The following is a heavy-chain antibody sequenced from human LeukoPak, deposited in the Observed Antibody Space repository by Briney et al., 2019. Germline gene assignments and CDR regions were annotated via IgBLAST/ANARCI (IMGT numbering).Heavy chain of an antibody. Sequence: SVKVSCKASGGTFSSYAISWVRQAPGQGLEWMGRIIPILGIANYAQKFQGRVTITADKSTSTAYMELSSLRSEDTAVYYCARATYCGGDCYPNYWGQGTLVTVSS. CDR2: IIPILGIA. D-gene: IGHD2-21*02. CDR1: GGTFSSYA. V-gene: IGHV1-69*04. J-gene: IGHJ4*02. CDR3: ARATYCGGDCYPNY.